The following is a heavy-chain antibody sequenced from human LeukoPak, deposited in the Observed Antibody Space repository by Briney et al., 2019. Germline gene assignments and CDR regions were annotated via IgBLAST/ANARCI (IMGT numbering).Heavy chain of an antibody. CDR1: GGSISSYY. J-gene: IGHJ4*02. D-gene: IGHD3-22*01. Sequence: SETLSLTCTVSGGSISSYYWSWIRQPPGKGLEWIGYIYYSGSTNDNPSLKSRVTISVDTSKNQFSLKLSSVTAADTAVYYCARESRYYYDSSGYHAYYFDYWGQGTLVTVSS. V-gene: IGHV4-59*01. CDR2: IYYSGST. CDR3: ARESRYYYDSSGYHAYYFDY.